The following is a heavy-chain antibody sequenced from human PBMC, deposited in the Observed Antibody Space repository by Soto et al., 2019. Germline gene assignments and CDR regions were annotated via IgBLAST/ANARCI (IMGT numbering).Heavy chain of an antibody. CDR1: GASISSGGYS. CDR3: AREDTATGYYFDF. CDR2: IYHSGST. Sequence: LSLTCAVSGASISSGGYSWRWIRQPPGKGLEWIGYIYHSGSTSYDPSLKSRVTISVDKSKNQFSLNLSSVTAADTAVYYCAREDTATGYYFDFWGQGTLVTVSS. J-gene: IGHJ4*02. D-gene: IGHD5-18*01. V-gene: IGHV4-30-2*01.